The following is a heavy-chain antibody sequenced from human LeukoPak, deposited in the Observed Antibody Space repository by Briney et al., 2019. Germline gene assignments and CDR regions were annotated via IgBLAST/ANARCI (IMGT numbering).Heavy chain of an antibody. CDR1: GGSISSSSYY. Sequence: PSETQSLTCTVSGGSISSSSYYWGWIRQPPGKGLEWIGTIYYSGSTCYNPSLKSRVTISVDTYKNQFSLKLSSVTAADTAVYYCARSTYHDFWSGYYTGFLGDHWGRGPLVTVSS. J-gene: IGHJ4*02. V-gene: IGHV4-39*01. CDR2: IYYSGST. CDR3: ARSTYHDFWSGYYTGFLGDH. D-gene: IGHD3-3*01.